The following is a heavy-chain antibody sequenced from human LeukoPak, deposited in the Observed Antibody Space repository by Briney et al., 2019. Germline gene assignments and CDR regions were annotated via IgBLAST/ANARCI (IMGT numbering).Heavy chain of an antibody. J-gene: IGHJ6*03. V-gene: IGHV3-48*01. Sequence: GGSLRLSCAASGFTFSSYTMNWVRQPPGKGLEWVTNIGTSSTTIYYADSVKGRFTISRDNAKNSLYLQMNSLRADDTAVYYCARFAAGGSYYYYMDVWGKGTTVTVSS. CDR3: ARFAAGGSYYYYMDV. CDR2: IGTSSTTI. D-gene: IGHD6-25*01. CDR1: GFTFSSYT.